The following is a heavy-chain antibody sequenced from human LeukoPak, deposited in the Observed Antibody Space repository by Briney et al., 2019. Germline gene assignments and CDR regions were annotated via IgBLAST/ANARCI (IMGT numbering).Heavy chain of an antibody. CDR3: ARESIEAAMVKDYFDY. CDR2: IYHSGST. Sequence: SETLSLTCAVSGGSISSSNWWSWVRQPPGKGLEWIGEIYHSGSTNYNPSLKSRVTISVDKSKNQFSLKLSSVTAADTAVYYCARESIEAAMVKDYFDYWGQGTLVTVSS. CDR1: GGSISSSNW. D-gene: IGHD5-18*01. V-gene: IGHV4-4*02. J-gene: IGHJ4*02.